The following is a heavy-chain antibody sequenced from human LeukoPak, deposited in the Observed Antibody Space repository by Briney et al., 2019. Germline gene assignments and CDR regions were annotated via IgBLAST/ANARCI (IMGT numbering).Heavy chain of an antibody. J-gene: IGHJ4*02. CDR1: GGSISSGSYY. CDR3: ASEYYYDSSGYLVSY. CDR2: IYTSGST. V-gene: IGHV4-61*02. D-gene: IGHD3-22*01. Sequence: SETLSLTCTVSGGSISSGSYYWSWIRQRAGKGLEWIGRIYTSGSTNYNPSLKSRVTISVDTSKNQFSLKLSSVTAADTAVYYCASEYYYDSSGYLVSYWGQGTLVTVSS.